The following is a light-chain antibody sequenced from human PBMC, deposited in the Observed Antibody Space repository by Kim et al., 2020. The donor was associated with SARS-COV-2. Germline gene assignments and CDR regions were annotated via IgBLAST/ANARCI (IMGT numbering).Light chain of an antibody. V-gene: IGKV3-20*01. J-gene: IGKJ4*01. CDR1: QSVSSSY. CDR3: QQYSRSPVT. CDR2: AAS. Sequence: EIVLTQSPGTLSLSPGERATLSCRASQSVSSSYLAWYQQKPGQAPRLLIYAASSRATGIPDRFSGSGSGTDFTLTISRLEPEDFAVYYCQQYSRSPVTFGGGTKLEI.